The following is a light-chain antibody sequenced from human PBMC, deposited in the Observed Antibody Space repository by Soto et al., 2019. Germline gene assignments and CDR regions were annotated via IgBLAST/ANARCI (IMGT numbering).Light chain of an antibody. CDR3: ISYTDRQSYL. J-gene: IGLJ1*01. V-gene: IGLV2-14*01. CDR1: SNDVAGYNY. Sequence: QSALTQPASVSGSPGQSITISCTGTSNDVAGYNYVSWYQQHPGKAPKLIIHGVNNRPSGVSNRFSGSKSGNTASLTISGLQTEDEADYYCISYTDRQSYLFGTGTKVTVL. CDR2: GVN.